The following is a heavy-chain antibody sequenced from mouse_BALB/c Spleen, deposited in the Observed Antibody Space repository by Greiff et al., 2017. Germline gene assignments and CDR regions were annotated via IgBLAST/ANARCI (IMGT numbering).Heavy chain of an antibody. Sequence: QVQLQQSGAELAKPGASVKMSCKASGYTFTSYWMHWVKQRPGQGLEWIGYINPSTGYTEYNQKFKDKATLTADKSSSTAYMQLSSLTSEDSAVYYCARSDWYFDVWGAGTTVTASS. CDR3: ARSDWYFDV. J-gene: IGHJ1*01. CDR2: INPSTGYT. CDR1: GYTFTSYW. V-gene: IGHV1-7*01.